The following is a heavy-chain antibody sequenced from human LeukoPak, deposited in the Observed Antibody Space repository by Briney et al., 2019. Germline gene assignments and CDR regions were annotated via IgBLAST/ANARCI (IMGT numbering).Heavy chain of an antibody. V-gene: IGHV1-2*04. Sequence: GASVTVSCKASGYTFTGYYMHWVRQAPGQGLEWMGWINPNSGGTNYAQKFQGWVTMTRDTSISTAYMELSRLRSDDTAVYYCARESFYSTCLDYWGQGTLVTVSS. J-gene: IGHJ4*02. CDR1: GYTFTGYY. CDR3: ARESFYSTCLDY. CDR2: INPNSGGT. D-gene: IGHD6-13*01.